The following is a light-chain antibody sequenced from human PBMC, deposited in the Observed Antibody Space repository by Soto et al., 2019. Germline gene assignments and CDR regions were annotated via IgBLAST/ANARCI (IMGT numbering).Light chain of an antibody. Sequence: EITLTQSPGTLSLSPGERATLSCRASQSVSSTSLAWYQQNPGQAPRLLMYGVSSRATGIPDRFSGSGSGTDFTLTINRLEPEDFAVYFCQQYDSSVWTFGQGTKVDIK. CDR1: QSVSSTS. J-gene: IGKJ1*01. CDR3: QQYDSSVWT. V-gene: IGKV3-20*01. CDR2: GVS.